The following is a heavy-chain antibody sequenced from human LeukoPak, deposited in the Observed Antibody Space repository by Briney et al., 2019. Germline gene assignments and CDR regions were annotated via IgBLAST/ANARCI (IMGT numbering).Heavy chain of an antibody. Sequence: PGRSLRLSCAVSGFPFSFYEMNWVRQAPGKGREWVSNIASSGATKYYSDSVRGRFSISRDNAKSSLYLQMNSLRVEDTAVYYCALLAVASDFDYWGQGALVTVSS. V-gene: IGHV3-48*03. CDR3: ALLAVASDFDY. J-gene: IGHJ4*02. CDR2: IASSGATK. CDR1: GFPFSFYE. D-gene: IGHD6-19*01.